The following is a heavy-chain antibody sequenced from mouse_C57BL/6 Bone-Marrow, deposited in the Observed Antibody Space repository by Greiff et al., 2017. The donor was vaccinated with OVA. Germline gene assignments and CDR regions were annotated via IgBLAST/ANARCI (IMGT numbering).Heavy chain of an antibody. Sequence: VKLMESGAELARPGASVKLSCKASGYTFTSYGISWVKQRTGQGLEWIGEIYPRSGNTYYNEKFKGKATLTADKSSSTAYMELRSLTSEDSAVYFCARDYYGSSEYFDVWGTGTTVTVSS. CDR3: ARDYYGSSEYFDV. V-gene: IGHV1-81*01. J-gene: IGHJ1*03. D-gene: IGHD1-1*01. CDR1: GYTFTSYG. CDR2: IYPRSGNT.